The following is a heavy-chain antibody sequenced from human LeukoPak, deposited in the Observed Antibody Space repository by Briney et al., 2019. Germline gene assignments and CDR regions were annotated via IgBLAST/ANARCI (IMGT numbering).Heavy chain of an antibody. D-gene: IGHD2-2*02. V-gene: IGHV5-51*01. CDR1: GYSFTSYW. CDR3: ARVPRRYCSSTSCYMVFDY. J-gene: IGHJ4*02. CDR2: IYPGDSDT. Sequence: GESLKISCKGSGYSFTSYWIGWVRQMPGKGLEWMGIIYPGDSDTRYSPSFQGQVTISADKSISTAYLQWSSLKASDTAMYYCARVPRRYCSSTSCYMVFDYWGQGTLVTVSS.